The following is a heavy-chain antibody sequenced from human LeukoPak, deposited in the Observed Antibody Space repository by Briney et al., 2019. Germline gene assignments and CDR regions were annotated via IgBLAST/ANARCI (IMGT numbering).Heavy chain of an antibody. J-gene: IGHJ4*02. CDR2: ISAYNGNT. V-gene: IGHV1-18*01. CDR3: ARDGKKVVAATPDY. CDR1: GYTFTSYG. D-gene: IGHD2-15*01. Sequence: ASVKVSCKASGYTFTSYGISWVRQAPGQGLEWMGWISAYNGNTNYTQKLQGRVTMTTDTSTSTAYMELRSLRSDDTAVYYCARDGKKVVAATPDYWGQGTLVTVSS.